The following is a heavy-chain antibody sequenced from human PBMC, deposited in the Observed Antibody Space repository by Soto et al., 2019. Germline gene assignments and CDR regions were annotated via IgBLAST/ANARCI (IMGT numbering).Heavy chain of an antibody. V-gene: IGHV4-30-2*01. CDR2: IYHTGST. J-gene: IGHJ4*02. CDR1: GDSISSGGYS. Sequence: QVQLQESGSGLVKPSQTLSLTCTVSGDSISSGGYSWIWIRQPPRQGLEWIGYIYHTGSTSYSPSLKSRVTMSVDKSKNQFSLSLNSVTAADTAIYYCARAHYGPSGYYFDSWGQGALFTVSS. CDR3: ARAHYGPSGYYFDS. D-gene: IGHD3-22*01.